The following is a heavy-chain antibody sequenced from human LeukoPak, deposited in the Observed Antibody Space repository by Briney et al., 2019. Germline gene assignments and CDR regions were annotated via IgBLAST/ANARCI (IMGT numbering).Heavy chain of an antibody. D-gene: IGHD3-3*01. J-gene: IGHJ4*02. CDR2: MTADGDAT. V-gene: IGHV3-23*01. Sequence: GGSLRLSCAASGFTFNKYAMSWVRQAPGKGLEWVSTMTADGDATHYADSVKGRFTISRDNSKNTLSLEMNSLTVDDTAVYFCAKPHLFGVVMRFDYWGQGTLVAVSS. CDR1: GFTFNKYA. CDR3: AKPHLFGVVMRFDY.